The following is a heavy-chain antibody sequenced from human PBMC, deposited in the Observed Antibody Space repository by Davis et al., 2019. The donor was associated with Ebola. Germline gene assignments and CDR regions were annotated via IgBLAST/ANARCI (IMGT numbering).Heavy chain of an antibody. CDR1: GFTFSDYY. V-gene: IGHV3-11*01. D-gene: IGHD4-11*01. Sequence: GESLKISCAASGFTFSDYYMSWIRQAPGKGLEWLSYISTSGSPTYYADSVTGRFTISRDNAKNSLYLQMNSLRAEDTAMYYCARQTVTDYYYYGMDVWGKGTTVTVSS. CDR2: ISTSGSPT. CDR3: ARQTVTDYYYYGMDV. J-gene: IGHJ6*04.